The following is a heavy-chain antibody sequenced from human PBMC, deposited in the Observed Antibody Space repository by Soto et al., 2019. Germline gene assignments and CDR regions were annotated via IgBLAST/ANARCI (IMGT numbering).Heavy chain of an antibody. V-gene: IGHV4-39*01. CDR2: IYYSGST. J-gene: IGHJ3*01. CDR1: GGSISSSSYY. D-gene: IGHD1-26*01. CDR3: ARISGSYPAFDF. Sequence: SETLSLTCTVSGGSISSSSYYWGWIRQPPGKGLEWIGSIYYSGSTYYNPSLKSRVTISVDTSKNQFSLKLSSVTAADTAVYYCARISGSYPAFDFWGQGTMVTVSS.